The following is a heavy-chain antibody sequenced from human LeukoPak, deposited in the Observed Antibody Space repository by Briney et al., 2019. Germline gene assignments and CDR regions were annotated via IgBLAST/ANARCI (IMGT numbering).Heavy chain of an antibody. J-gene: IGHJ3*02. CDR2: IKQDGSEE. Sequence: GGSLRLSCAPSGFTFSIYWMSWVRQAPGKGLEWVANIKQDGSEEYYVDSVKGRFTISRDNAKNSLYLQMNSLRAEDTAVYYCARPGLATTGTYAFDIWGQGTMVTVSS. CDR1: GFTFSIYW. V-gene: IGHV3-7*01. D-gene: IGHD6-13*01. CDR3: ARPGLATTGTYAFDI.